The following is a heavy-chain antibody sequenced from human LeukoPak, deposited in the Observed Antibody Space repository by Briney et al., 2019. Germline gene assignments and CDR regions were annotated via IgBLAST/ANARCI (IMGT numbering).Heavy chain of an antibody. V-gene: IGHV1-8*01. J-gene: IGHJ4*02. D-gene: IGHD6-13*01. Sequence: GASVKVSCKTSGYTFIGYDINWGRQAPGQGLGWMGWMKSNSGDTHFAQKFQGRLTMTRNTSISTAFMELSSLRSEDTAVYYCARGEYSSSWYPLDYWGQGSLVTVSS. CDR1: GYTFIGYD. CDR2: MKSNSGDT. CDR3: ARGEYSSSWYPLDY.